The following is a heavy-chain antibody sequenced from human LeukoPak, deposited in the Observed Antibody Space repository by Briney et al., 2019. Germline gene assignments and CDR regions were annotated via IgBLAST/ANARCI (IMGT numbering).Heavy chain of an antibody. CDR1: GYGFTNYW. Sequence: GESLKISCKGSGYGFTNYWIGWVRQMPGKGLEWMGIIYPGDSDTRYSPSFQGQVTISADKSISTAYLQWSSLKASDTAIYFCARRGTGWYVDYWGQGTLVTVSS. CDR3: ARRGTGWYVDY. D-gene: IGHD6-19*01. CDR2: IYPGDSDT. V-gene: IGHV5-51*01. J-gene: IGHJ4*02.